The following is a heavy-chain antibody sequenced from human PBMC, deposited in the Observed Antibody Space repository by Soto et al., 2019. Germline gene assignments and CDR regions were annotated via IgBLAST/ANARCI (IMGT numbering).Heavy chain of an antibody. V-gene: IGHV4-59*01. Sequence: PSETLSLTCTVSGGSISTYFWTWIRQPPGKGLEWIGYIHYGGTTNYNPSLKSRVIMSLDTSKNQFSLDLSSVTAADTAVYYCARHRSGGFRYWSQGTLVTVSS. D-gene: IGHD6-19*01. CDR1: GGSISTYF. CDR3: ARHRSGGFRY. J-gene: IGHJ4*02. CDR2: IHYGGTT.